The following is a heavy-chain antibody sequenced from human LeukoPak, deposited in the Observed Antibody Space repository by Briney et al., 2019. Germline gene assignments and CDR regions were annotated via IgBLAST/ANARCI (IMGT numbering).Heavy chain of an antibody. V-gene: IGHV3-74*01. J-gene: IGHJ4*02. CDR3: ARGLYSSGWYGFDY. CDR2: INSDGSST. Sequence: GGSLRLSCAASGFTFSRYSTTWVRQAPGKGLVWVSRINSDGSSTSYADSVKGRFTISRDNAKNTLYLQMNSLRAEDTAVYCCARGLYSSGWYGFDYWGQGTLVTVSS. D-gene: IGHD6-19*01. CDR1: GFTFSRYS.